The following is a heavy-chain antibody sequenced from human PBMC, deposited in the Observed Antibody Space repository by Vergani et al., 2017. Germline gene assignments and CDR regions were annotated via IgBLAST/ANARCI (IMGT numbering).Heavy chain of an antibody. Sequence: HLQESGPGLVKSSQTLSLICTVSGGSITSSLYYWSWIRQSAGKTLEWIGRIDGSGNTTYNPSLPSRVIISRDTSTNQFSLKLTSVTAADTAMYYCARDFPSFDSWGQGILVTVSS. J-gene: IGHJ4*02. CDR1: GGSITSSLYY. D-gene: IGHD2/OR15-2a*01. V-gene: IGHV4-61*02. CDR2: IDGSGNT. CDR3: ARDFPSFDS.